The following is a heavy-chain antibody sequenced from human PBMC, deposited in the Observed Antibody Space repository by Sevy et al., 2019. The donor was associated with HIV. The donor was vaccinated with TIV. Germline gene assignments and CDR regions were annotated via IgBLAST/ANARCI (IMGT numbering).Heavy chain of an antibody. CDR3: TTNDVFDI. Sequence: GGSLRLSCAASGFTLSNAWMSWVRQAPGKGLEWVGRIKTKADGGPTDYAAPVKDRFTISRDDSKNTVYLQMNSLKIEDTAVDYCTTNDVFDIWGQGTMVTVSS. J-gene: IGHJ3*02. V-gene: IGHV3-15*01. CDR1: GFTLSNAW. CDR2: IKTKADGGPT.